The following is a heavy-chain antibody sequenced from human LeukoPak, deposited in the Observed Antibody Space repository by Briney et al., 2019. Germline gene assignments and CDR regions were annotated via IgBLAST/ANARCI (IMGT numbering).Heavy chain of an antibody. V-gene: IGHV1-18*01. CDR2: ISAYKGNT. CDR1: GYTFTSYG. J-gene: IGHJ3*02. CDR3: AMNRVVSYYNDISGYYVPRSDTSSDAFDI. Sequence: ASVKVSCKASGYTFTSYGISWVRQAPGQGLEWMGWISAYKGNTNYAQKLQGRVTMTTDTSTTTAYMDLKSLRSEDTTVYYCAMNRVVSYYNDISGYYVPRSDTSSDAFDIWGQGTMVTVSS. D-gene: IGHD3-22*01.